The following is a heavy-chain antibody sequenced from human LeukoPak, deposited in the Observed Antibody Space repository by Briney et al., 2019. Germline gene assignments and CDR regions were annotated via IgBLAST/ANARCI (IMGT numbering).Heavy chain of an antibody. CDR1: GGSISSGGYY. V-gene: IGHV4-31*03. D-gene: IGHD6-19*01. Sequence: SQNLSLTCTVSGGSISSGGYYWSWIRQHPGKGLEWIGYIYYSGSTYYNPSLKSRVTISVDTSKNQFSLKLSSVTAADTAVYYCARDFSEVAGTRTGLFDYWGQGTLVTVSS. J-gene: IGHJ4*02. CDR2: IYYSGST. CDR3: ARDFSEVAGTRTGLFDY.